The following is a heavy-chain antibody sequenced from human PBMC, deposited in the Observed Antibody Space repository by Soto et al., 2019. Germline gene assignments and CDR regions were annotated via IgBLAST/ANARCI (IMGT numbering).Heavy chain of an antibody. CDR2: ITGTASST. J-gene: IGHJ4*02. V-gene: IGHV3-23*01. Sequence: EVQLLESGGGFVQPGGSLRLSCAASGFRFSDFAMTWVRQAPGRGLEWVSAITGTASSTYYADSVKGRFTISRDNSXXTLYLQINSLRAEDTAIYYCAKGAEGYVVSSLDSWGQGTLVTVSS. CDR1: GFRFSDFA. D-gene: IGHD5-12*01. CDR3: AKGAEGYVVSSLDS.